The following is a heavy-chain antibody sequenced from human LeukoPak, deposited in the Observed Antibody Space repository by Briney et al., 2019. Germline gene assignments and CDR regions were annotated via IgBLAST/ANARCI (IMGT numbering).Heavy chain of an antibody. CDR2: IIPIFGTA. CDR1: GGTFSSYA. J-gene: IGHJ4*02. V-gene: IGHV1-69*13. Sequence: ASVKVSCKASGGTFSSYAISWVRQAPGQGLEWMGGIIPIFGTANYAQKFQGRVTITADESTSTAYMELSSLRSEDTAVYYCARDGQAGVSGPSGYWGQGTLVTVSS. CDR3: ARDGQAGVSGPSGY. D-gene: IGHD3-3*01.